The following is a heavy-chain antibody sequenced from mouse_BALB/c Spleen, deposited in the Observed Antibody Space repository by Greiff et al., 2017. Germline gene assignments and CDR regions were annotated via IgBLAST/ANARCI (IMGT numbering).Heavy chain of an antibody. Sequence: EVKLVESGPGLVKPSQSLSLTCTVTGYSITSDYAWNWIRQFPGNKLEWMGYISYSGSTSYNPSLKSRISITRDTSKNQFFLQLNSVTTEDTATYYCGGGLLRNMDYWGQGTSVTVSS. D-gene: IGHD1-1*01. J-gene: IGHJ4*01. CDR3: GGGLLRNMDY. CDR2: ISYSGST. CDR1: GYSITSDYA. V-gene: IGHV3-2*02.